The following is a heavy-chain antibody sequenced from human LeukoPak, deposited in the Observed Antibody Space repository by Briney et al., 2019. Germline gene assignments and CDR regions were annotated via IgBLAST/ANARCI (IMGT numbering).Heavy chain of an antibody. V-gene: IGHV5-51*01. CDR3: ARRPSMVRGPPTDY. CDR1: GYRFSTYW. J-gene: IGHJ4*02. CDR2: IYPDDSDI. D-gene: IGHD3-10*01. Sequence: GESLKISCEGSGYRFSTYWIGWVRQMPGKGLERMGIIYPDDSDIKYSPSFQGQVTISVDVSINTAYLHWSSLKASDTAMYYCARRPSMVRGPPTDYWGQGTLVTVSS.